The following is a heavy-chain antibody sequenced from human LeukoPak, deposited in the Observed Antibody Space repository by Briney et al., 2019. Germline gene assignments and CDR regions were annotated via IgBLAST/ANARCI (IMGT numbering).Heavy chain of an antibody. CDR3: ARERLGIVGAPDAFDI. CDR1: GGSISSYY. D-gene: IGHD1-26*01. J-gene: IGHJ3*02. Sequence: SETLSLTCTVSGGSISSYYWSWIRQPPGKGLEWIGYIYYSGSTNYNPSLKSRVTISVDTSKNQFSLKLSSVIAADTAVYYCARERLGIVGAPDAFDIWGQGTMVTVSS. CDR2: IYYSGST. V-gene: IGHV4-59*01.